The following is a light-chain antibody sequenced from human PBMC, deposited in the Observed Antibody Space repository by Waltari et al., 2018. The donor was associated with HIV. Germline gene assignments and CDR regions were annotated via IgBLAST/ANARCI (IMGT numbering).Light chain of an antibody. CDR1: KLGDKY. Sequence: SYELTQPPSVSVSPGQTASITCSGDKLGDKYACWYQQKPCQSPVLVIYQDSKRPSGIPGRFSGSNSGNTATLTISGTQAMDEADYYCQAWDSSTVVFGRGTKLTVL. V-gene: IGLV3-1*01. CDR2: QDS. CDR3: QAWDSSTVV. J-gene: IGLJ2*01.